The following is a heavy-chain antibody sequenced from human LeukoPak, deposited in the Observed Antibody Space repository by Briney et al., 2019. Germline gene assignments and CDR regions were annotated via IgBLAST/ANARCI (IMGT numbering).Heavy chain of an antibody. CDR2: ISGSGGST. Sequence: PGGSLRLPCAASGFTFSSYAMSWVRQAPGKGLEWVSAISGSGGSTYYADSVKGRFTISRDNSKNTLYLQMNSLRAEDTAVYYCANEFYDILTGPTPRGEFDYWGQGTLVTVSS. CDR1: GFTFSSYA. D-gene: IGHD3-9*01. J-gene: IGHJ4*02. CDR3: ANEFYDILTGPTPRGEFDY. V-gene: IGHV3-23*01.